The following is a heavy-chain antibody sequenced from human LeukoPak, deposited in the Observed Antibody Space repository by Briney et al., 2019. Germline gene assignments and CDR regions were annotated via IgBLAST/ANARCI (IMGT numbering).Heavy chain of an antibody. Sequence: GGSLRLSCAASGFTFSSYSMNWVRQAPGKGLEWVSSISSSSSYIYYADSVKGRFTISRDNAKNSLYLQMNSLRAEDTAVYYCARVPGMPDAFDIWGQGTMVTVSS. J-gene: IGHJ3*02. CDR2: ISSSSSYI. V-gene: IGHV3-21*01. CDR1: GFTFSSYS. D-gene: IGHD1-26*01. CDR3: ARVPGMPDAFDI.